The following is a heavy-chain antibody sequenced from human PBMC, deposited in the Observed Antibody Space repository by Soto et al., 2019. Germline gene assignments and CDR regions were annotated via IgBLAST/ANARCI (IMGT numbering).Heavy chain of an antibody. CDR3: ARSVFP. V-gene: IGHV4-31*03. J-gene: IGHJ4*02. CDR2: IYYGGST. CDR1: GGSISSGGYY. Sequence: PSETPSPTCTFSGGSISSGGYYWSWIRQTPGKGLDGIGNIYYGGSTYYTPSLKSRVTISVDTSKNQFSLKLTSVTAADTAVYYCARSVFPWGQGTLVTVSS.